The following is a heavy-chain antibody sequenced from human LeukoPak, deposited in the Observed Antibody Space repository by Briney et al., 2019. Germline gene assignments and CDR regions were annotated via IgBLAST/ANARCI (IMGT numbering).Heavy chain of an antibody. J-gene: IGHJ4*02. Sequence: KPGGSLRLSCAASGFTFSDYYMSWIRQAPGKGLEWVSYISSSGSTIYYADSVKGRFTISRDNAKNSLYLQMNSLRAEDTAVYYCATDRDYYDSSGYYPRWGQGTLVTVSS. V-gene: IGHV3-11*01. CDR1: GFTFSDYY. CDR3: ATDRDYYDSSGYYPR. CDR2: ISSSGSTI. D-gene: IGHD3-22*01.